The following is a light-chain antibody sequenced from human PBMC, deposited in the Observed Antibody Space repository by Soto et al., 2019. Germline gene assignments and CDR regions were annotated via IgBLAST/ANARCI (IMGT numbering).Light chain of an antibody. CDR2: DVS. CDR1: SSDVGGYNY. CDR3: FSYTGTDTVV. V-gene: IGLV2-11*01. J-gene: IGLJ3*02. Sequence: QSALTQPRSVSGSPGQSVTISCTGTSSDVGGYNYVSWYQQHPAKAPKLMIYDVSKRPSGVPDRFSGSRSGNTASLTISGLQAEDEADYYCFSYTGTDTVVFGGGTQLTVL.